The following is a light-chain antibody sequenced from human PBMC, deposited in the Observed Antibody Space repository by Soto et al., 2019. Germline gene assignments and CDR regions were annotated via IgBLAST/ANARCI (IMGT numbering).Light chain of an antibody. CDR1: QSVSSN. CDR3: QQYNNWPPWT. Sequence: DIVMTQSPATLSLSPGDRATLSCRASQSVSSNLAWYQQKPGQAPRLIIYGASTRATGIPARFSGSGSGTEFTLTISSLQSEDFAVYYCQQYNNWPPWTCGQGTKVEIK. J-gene: IGKJ1*01. CDR2: GAS. V-gene: IGKV3-15*01.